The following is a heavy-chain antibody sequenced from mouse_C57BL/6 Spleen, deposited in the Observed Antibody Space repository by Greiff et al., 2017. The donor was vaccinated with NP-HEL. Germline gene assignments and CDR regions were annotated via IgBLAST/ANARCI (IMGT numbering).Heavy chain of an antibody. CDR2: ILPGSGST. V-gene: IGHV1-9*01. CDR1: GYTFTGYW. J-gene: IGHJ3*01. CDR3: ARLGRHYYYGTGFAY. D-gene: IGHD1-1*01. Sequence: QVQLKQSGAELMKPGASVKLSCKATGYTFTGYWIEWVKQRPGHGLEWIGEILPGSGSTNYNEKFKGKATFTADTSSNTAYMQHSSLTTEDSAIYYCARLGRHYYYGTGFAYWGQGTLVTVSA.